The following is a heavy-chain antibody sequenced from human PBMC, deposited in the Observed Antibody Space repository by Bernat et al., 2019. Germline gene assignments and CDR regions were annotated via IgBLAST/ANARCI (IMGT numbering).Heavy chain of an antibody. V-gene: IGHV4-59*01. CDR3: ATGHPVDY. CDR2: IYYSGST. Sequence: QVQLQESGPGLVKPSETLSLTCPVPGGSISSYYWSWIRQPPGKGLEWIGYIYYSGSTTYNPSLNSRVTISVDTSKNQFSLKLSSVTAADTAVYYCATGHPVDYWGQGTLVTVSS. D-gene: IGHD4-17*01. J-gene: IGHJ4*02. CDR1: GGSISSYY.